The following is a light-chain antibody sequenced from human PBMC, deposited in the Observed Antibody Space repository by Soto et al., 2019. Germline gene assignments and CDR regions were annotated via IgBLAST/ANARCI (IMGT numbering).Light chain of an antibody. CDR2: AAS. J-gene: IGKJ1*01. CDR1: QGIGND. CDR3: LQDRNYPRT. V-gene: IGKV1-6*02. Sequence: AIQLTQSPSSLSASVGDRVTITCRASQGIGNDLGWYQQKAGKAPKLLIYAASSLQSGVPSRFSGSGSGTDFTLTISSLQPEDFAIYYCLQDRNYPRTFGQGTRWIS.